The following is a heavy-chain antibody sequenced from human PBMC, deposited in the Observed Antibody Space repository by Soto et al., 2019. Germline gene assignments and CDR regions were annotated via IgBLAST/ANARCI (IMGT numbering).Heavy chain of an antibody. CDR3: ARDGAVADNIHFDY. CDR1: GYTFSSYG. D-gene: IGHD6-19*01. Sequence: GASVKVSCKASGYTFSSYGVHWVRQAPGHRLEWMGWINAGNGNTRYSQKFQGRVTINRDTSASTAYMELSRLRSEDTAVYYCARDGAVADNIHFDYWGQGTLVTVSS. J-gene: IGHJ4*02. CDR2: INAGNGNT. V-gene: IGHV1-3*01.